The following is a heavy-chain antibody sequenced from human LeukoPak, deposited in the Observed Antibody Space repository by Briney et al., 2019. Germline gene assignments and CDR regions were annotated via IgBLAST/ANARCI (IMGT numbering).Heavy chain of an antibody. CDR2: IYSGGST. CDR1: GFTVSSNY. J-gene: IGHJ5*02. Sequence: GGSLRLSCAASGFTVSSNYMSWVRQAPGKGLEWVSVIYSGGSTYYADSVKGRFTISRDNSKNTLYLQMNSLRAEDTAVYYCARALFPPWSPMVRGVTWFDPWGQGTLVTVSS. CDR3: ARALFPPWSPMVRGVTWFDP. D-gene: IGHD3-10*01. V-gene: IGHV3-66*01.